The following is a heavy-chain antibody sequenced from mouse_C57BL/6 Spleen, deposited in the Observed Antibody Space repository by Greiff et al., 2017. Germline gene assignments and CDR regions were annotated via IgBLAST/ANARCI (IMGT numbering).Heavy chain of an antibody. CDR3: ASKSNSLGYAMDD. Sequence: LQQSGAELVRPGSSVKLSCKDSYFAFMDSDMHWVKQRPGHGLEWIGSFTKYSDATEYSENFKGKATLTADTSSSTAYMELSSLTSEDSAVYSCASKSNSLGYAMDDWGQGTTVTVAS. V-gene: IGHV1-49*01. CDR2: FTKYSDAT. D-gene: IGHD2-5*01. CDR1: YFAFMDSD. J-gene: IGHJ4*01.